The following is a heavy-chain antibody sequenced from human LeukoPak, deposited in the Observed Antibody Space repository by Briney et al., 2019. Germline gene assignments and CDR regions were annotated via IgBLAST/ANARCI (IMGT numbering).Heavy chain of an antibody. D-gene: IGHD3-22*01. CDR2: INHSGST. CDR1: GGSFSGYC. J-gene: IGHJ5*02. V-gene: IGHV4-34*01. Sequence: SETLSLTCAVYGGSFSGYCWSWIRQPPGKGLERIGEINHSGSTNYNPSLKSRVTISVDTSKNQFSLKLSSVTAADTAVYYCARSYDSSGYYYAGNWFDPWGQGTLVTVSS. CDR3: ARSYDSSGYYYAGNWFDP.